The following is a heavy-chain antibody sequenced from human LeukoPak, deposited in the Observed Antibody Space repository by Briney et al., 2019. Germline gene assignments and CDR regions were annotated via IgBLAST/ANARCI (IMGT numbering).Heavy chain of an antibody. D-gene: IGHD5-12*01. CDR3: TRHSDIVATPFDY. Sequence: GGSLRLSCAASGFTFSSYWMSWVRQASGKGLEWVANIKQDGSEKYYVDSVKGRFTISRDNAKNSLYLQMNSLRAEDTAVYYCTRHSDIVATPFDYWGQGTLVTVSS. V-gene: IGHV3-7*03. CDR1: GFTFSSYW. J-gene: IGHJ4*02. CDR2: IKQDGSEK.